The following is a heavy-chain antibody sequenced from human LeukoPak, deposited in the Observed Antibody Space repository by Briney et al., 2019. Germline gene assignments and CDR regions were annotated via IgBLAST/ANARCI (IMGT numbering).Heavy chain of an antibody. CDR3: ARGTTGGYSPSH. CDR1: GFTFSSYG. CDR2: ISYDGSNK. J-gene: IGHJ4*02. Sequence: PGRSLRLSCAASGFTFSSYGMHWVRQAPGEGLEWVAVISYDGSNKYYADSVKGRFTISRDNSKNTLYLQMNSLRAEDTAVYYCARGTTGGYSPSHWGQGTLVTVSS. V-gene: IGHV3-30*03. D-gene: IGHD5-12*01.